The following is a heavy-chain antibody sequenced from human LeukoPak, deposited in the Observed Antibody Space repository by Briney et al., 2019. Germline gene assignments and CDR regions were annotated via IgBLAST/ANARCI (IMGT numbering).Heavy chain of an antibody. D-gene: IGHD3-3*01. CDR3: ANYDPTIAIDY. CDR1: GYTFSDYY. Sequence: GASVKVSCKASGYTFSDYYVHWLRQAPGQGLEWIGWINPKSGDTKYIQKFQGRVTMTRITSITTAYMELNSLRAEDTAVYYCANYDPTIAIDYWGQGTLVTVSS. V-gene: IGHV1-2*02. CDR2: INPKSGDT. J-gene: IGHJ4*02.